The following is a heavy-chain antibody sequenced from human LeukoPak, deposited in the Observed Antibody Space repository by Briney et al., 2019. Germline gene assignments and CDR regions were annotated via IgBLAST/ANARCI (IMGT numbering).Heavy chain of an antibody. CDR2: ISITEGT. CDR3: ARLRRDINDWYADDC. CDR1: GGSVNTYY. V-gene: IGHV4-4*07. D-gene: IGHD6-19*01. J-gene: IGHJ4*02. Sequence: PSETLSFTCSVSGGSVNTYYWSWIRQSAGKGLEWIGRISITEGTNYNPSLKSRVSMSVDASKNQVSLKLGSVTAADTAVYYCARLRRDINDWYADDCWGQGTLVTVSS.